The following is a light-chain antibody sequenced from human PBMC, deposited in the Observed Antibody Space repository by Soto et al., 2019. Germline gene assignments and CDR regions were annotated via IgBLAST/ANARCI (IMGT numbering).Light chain of an antibody. CDR1: SSDVGGYNY. V-gene: IGLV2-14*01. CDR2: EVS. J-gene: IGLJ1*01. CDR3: SSYTSSSLGV. Sequence: QSFLTQPASVSGSPGQSITISCTGTSSDVGGYNYVSWYQQHPGKAPKLMIYEVSNRPSGVSNRFSGSKSGNTASLTISGLQAEDEADYYCSSYTSSSLGVFGTGTKVTVL.